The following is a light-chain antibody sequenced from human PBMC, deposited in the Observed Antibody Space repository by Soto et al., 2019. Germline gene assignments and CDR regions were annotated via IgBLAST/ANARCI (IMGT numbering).Light chain of an antibody. V-gene: IGLV2-14*01. CDR3: SSYTSSSSR. CDR1: SSDVGGYNY. CDR2: EVS. Sequence: QSVLTQPASVSGSPGQSITISCTGTSSDVGGYNYVSWYQQHPGKAPKLMIYEVSNRPSGVSNRFSGSKSGNTASLTISGLQAEDKADYYCSSYTSSSSRFGTGTKVTVL. J-gene: IGLJ1*01.